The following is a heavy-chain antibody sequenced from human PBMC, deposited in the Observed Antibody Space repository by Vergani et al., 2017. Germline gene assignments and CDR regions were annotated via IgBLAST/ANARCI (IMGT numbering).Heavy chain of an antibody. CDR3: ATIGYRRWGYYVDY. D-gene: IGHD2-2*02. CDR2: ICHTEDT. V-gene: IGHV4-4*03. Sequence: QVQLQESGPGLVKPPGTLSLTCAVSVDSISSNNCWTWVRQPPGKGLEWIGEICHTEDTKYSPSLKSRVTVSVDVSRNLFSRRLNSVTAADTAVYYCATIGYRRWGYYVDYWGQGILVTVSS. J-gene: IGHJ4*02. CDR1: VDSISSNNC.